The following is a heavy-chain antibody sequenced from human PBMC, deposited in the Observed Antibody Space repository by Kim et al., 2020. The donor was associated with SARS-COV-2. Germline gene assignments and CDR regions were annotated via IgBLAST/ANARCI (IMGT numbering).Heavy chain of an antibody. CDR1: GFTFDNYG. CDR2: IWYDGSNK. CDR3: ASAPKRWLQFTLEN. J-gene: IGHJ4*02. V-gene: IGHV3-33*08. Sequence: GGSLRLSCEGSGFTFDNYGMHWVRQAPGKGLEWVAMIWYDGSNKYFADSVRGRFTISRDNSKNTVYLQMNSLRGDDTAIYYCASAPKRWLQFTLENWGQGTLVTVSS. D-gene: IGHD5-12*01.